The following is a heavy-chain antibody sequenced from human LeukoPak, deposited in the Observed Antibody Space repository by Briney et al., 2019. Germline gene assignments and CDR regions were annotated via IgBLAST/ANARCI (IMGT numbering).Heavy chain of an antibody. CDR3: ARDPVEMATITGGFDY. CDR2: IWYDGSNK. V-gene: IGHV3-33*01. J-gene: IGHJ4*02. D-gene: IGHD5-24*01. CDR1: GFTFSSYG. Sequence: GRPLRLSCAASGFTFSSYGMHWVRQAPGKGLEWVAVIWYDGSNKYYADSVKGRFTISRDNSKNTLYLQMNSLRAEDTAVYYCARDPVEMATITGGFDYWGQGTLVTVSS.